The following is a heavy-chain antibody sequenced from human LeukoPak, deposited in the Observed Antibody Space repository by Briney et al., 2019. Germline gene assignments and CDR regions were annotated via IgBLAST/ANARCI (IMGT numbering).Heavy chain of an antibody. CDR1: GGSISSGSYY. D-gene: IGHD3-3*01. CDR2: IYTSGST. J-gene: IGHJ4*02. Sequence: SQTLSLTCTVSGGSISSGSYYWSWIRQPAGKGLEWIGRIYTSGSTNYNPSLKSRVTISVDTSKNQFSLKLSSVTAADTAVYYCAREVDFGVVTYFDYWGQGTLVTVSS. V-gene: IGHV4-61*02. CDR3: AREVDFGVVTYFDY.